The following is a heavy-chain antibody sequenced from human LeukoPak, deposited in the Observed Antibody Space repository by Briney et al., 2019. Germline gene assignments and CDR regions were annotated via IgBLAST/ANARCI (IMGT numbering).Heavy chain of an antibody. V-gene: IGHV4-59*01. D-gene: IGHD2-2*01. CDR3: ATIPYQLWAYLDY. CDR1: GGSISSYY. J-gene: IGHJ4*02. Sequence: PSQTLSLTCTVSGGSISSYYWSWIRQPPGKGLEWIGYIYYTGGTNYNPSLKSRVTISVDTSRSQFSLKLSSVTAADTAVYYCATIPYQLWAYLDYWGQGTLVTVSS. CDR2: IYYTGGT.